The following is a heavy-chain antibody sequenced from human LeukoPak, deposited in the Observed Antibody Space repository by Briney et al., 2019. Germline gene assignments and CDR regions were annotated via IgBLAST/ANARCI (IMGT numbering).Heavy chain of an antibody. CDR1: GGSISSYY. V-gene: IGHV4-59*01. J-gene: IGHJ5*02. CDR3: ARGTAGTRGVNWFDP. D-gene: IGHD6-19*01. Sequence: SETLSLTCTVSGGSISSYYWSWIRQPPGKGLEWIGYIYYSGSTNYNPSLKSRVTISVDTSKNQFSLKLSSVTAADTAVYYCARGTAGTRGVNWFDPWGQGTLVTVSS. CDR2: IYYSGST.